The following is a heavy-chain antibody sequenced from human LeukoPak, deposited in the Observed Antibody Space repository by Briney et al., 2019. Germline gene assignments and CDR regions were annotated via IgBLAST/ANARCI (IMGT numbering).Heavy chain of an antibody. J-gene: IGHJ4*02. V-gene: IGHV3-48*02. CDR2: ISGSGSST. D-gene: IGHD1-26*01. CDR1: GFTFSDYS. Sequence: GGSLRLSCEASGFTFSDYSMNWVRQAPGRGLEWVSYISGSGSSTYYADSVRGRFTISRDNAKNSLYLQMNSLRDEDTAVYYCSFVGTSTTVYWGQGTLVTVSS. CDR3: SFVGTSTTVY.